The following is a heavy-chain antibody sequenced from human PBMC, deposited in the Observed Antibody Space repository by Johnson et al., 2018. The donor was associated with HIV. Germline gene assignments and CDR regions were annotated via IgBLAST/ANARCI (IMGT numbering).Heavy chain of an antibody. CDR2: LRSQTDGGTT. CDR3: TALWAAAGDAFDI. Sequence: EVQLVESGGGLVKPGGSLRLSCAASGFTFNNAWMSWVRQAPGKGLEWLGRLRSQTDGGTTDYAEPVKGRFTISRDDLKNTLYLQMNSLKSEDTAVYYCTALWAAAGDAFDIWGQGTMVTVSS. CDR1: GFTFNNAW. V-gene: IGHV3-15*01. D-gene: IGHD6-13*01. J-gene: IGHJ3*02.